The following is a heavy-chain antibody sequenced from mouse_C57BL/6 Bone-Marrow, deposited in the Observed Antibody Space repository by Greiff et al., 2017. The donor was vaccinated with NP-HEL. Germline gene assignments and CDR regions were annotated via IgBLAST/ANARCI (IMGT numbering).Heavy chain of an antibody. J-gene: IGHJ4*01. D-gene: IGHD3-2*02. Sequence: VKLQQSGAELVRPGTSVTVSCKASGYAFTNYLIEWVKQRPGQGLEWIGVINPGSGGTNYNEKFKGKATLTADKSSSTAYMQLSSLTSEDSAVYFCAKTAQGYYYAMDYWGQGTSVTVSS. CDR1: GYAFTNYL. CDR2: INPGSGGT. V-gene: IGHV1-54*01. CDR3: AKTAQGYYYAMDY.